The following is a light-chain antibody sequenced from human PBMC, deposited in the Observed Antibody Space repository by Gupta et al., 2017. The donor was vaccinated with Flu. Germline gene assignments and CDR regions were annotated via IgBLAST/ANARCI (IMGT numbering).Light chain of an antibody. Sequence: RSVSGSPGPSVTIPCAGASSSFGCYNLVSSYTPPPGQSPYLMIYDVTTRSSGVPYRFSGSKSGNTASLTISGLQADDEDDYYCCSYAFSNTWVFGGGTKLTVL. J-gene: IGLJ3*02. V-gene: IGLV2-11*01. CDR1: SSSFGCYNL. CDR3: CSYAFSNTWV. CDR2: DVT.